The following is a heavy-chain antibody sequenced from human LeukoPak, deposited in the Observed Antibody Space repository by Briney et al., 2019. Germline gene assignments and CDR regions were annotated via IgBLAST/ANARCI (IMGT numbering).Heavy chain of an antibody. D-gene: IGHD4-17*01. V-gene: IGHV3-30*02. CDR3: ATQRPHDYGDYWIFSLDY. J-gene: IGHJ4*02. CDR2: IRYDGSNK. CDR1: GFTFSSYG. Sequence: GGSLRLSCAASGFTFSSYGMHCVRQAPRKGLEWVAFIRYDGSNKYYADSVKGRFTISRDNSKNTLYLQMNSLRAEDTAVYYCATQRPHDYGDYWIFSLDYWGQGTLVTVSS.